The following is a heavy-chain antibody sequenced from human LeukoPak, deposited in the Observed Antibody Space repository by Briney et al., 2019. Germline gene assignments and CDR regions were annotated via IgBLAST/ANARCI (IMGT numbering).Heavy chain of an antibody. CDR3: ARDDRPEGIAVAYFDY. CDR2: INHSGST. Sequence: SETLSLTCAVYGGSFSGYYWSWIRQPPGKRLEWIGEINHSGSTNYNPSLKSRVTISVDTSKNQFSLELSSVTAADTAVYYCARDDRPEGIAVAYFDYWGQGTLVTVSS. CDR1: GGSFSGYY. D-gene: IGHD6-19*01. V-gene: IGHV4-34*01. J-gene: IGHJ4*02.